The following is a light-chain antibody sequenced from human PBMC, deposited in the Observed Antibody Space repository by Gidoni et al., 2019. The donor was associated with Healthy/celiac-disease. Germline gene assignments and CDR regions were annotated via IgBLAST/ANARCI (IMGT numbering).Light chain of an antibody. CDR1: KSISSW. Sequence: DIQMTMSPSTLSASVGERVTINCRASKSISSWLAWYQQKQGKDPKLLIYNAPSLESGVPSRFSGSGSGTEFTLTISSLQPDDFATYYCQQYNSYPYTFXQXTKLEIK. V-gene: IGKV1-5*03. J-gene: IGKJ2*01. CDR2: NAP. CDR3: QQYNSYPYT.